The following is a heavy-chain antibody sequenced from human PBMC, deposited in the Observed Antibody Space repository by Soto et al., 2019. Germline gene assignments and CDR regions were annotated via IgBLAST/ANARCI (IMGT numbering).Heavy chain of an antibody. CDR1: GFTFSGYA. J-gene: IGHJ4*02. D-gene: IGHD6-19*01. CDR3: ARPYSSGWFGDFDY. Sequence: PVGSLRLSCAASGFTFSGYAMHWVRQAPGKGLEWVAVISYDGSNKYYADSVKGRFTISRDNSKNTLYLQMNSLRPEDTAVYYSARPYSSGWFGDFDYWGQGTLVTVSS. V-gene: IGHV3-30-3*01. CDR2: ISYDGSNK.